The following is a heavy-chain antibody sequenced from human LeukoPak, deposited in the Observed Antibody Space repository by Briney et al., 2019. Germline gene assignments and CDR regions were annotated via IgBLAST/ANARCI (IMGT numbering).Heavy chain of an antibody. CDR1: GGSISSSNW. V-gene: IGHV4-4*02. CDR2: IYHSGST. J-gene: IGHJ5*02. CDR3: ASRVGFGELVGLDP. Sequence: SETLSLTCAVSGGSISSSNWWSWVRRPPGKELEWIGEIYHSGSTNYNPSLKSRVTISVDKSKNQFSLKLSSVTAADTAVYYCASRVGFGELVGLDPWGQGTLVTVSS. D-gene: IGHD3-10*01.